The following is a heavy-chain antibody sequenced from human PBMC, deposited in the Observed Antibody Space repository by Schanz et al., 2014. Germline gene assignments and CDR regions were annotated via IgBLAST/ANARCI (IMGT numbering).Heavy chain of an antibody. CDR2: ISDSSSYI. D-gene: IGHD6-19*01. CDR1: GFTFSDYS. V-gene: IGHV3-21*01. Sequence: EVHLVGSGGGLVKPGGSLRLSCGASGFTFSDYSMNWVRQAPGKGLEWVSSISDSSSYIYYADSVKGRFTISRDNAKNSLYLQMSSLRAEDTAVYYCARDRVQYSSGWYSDSWGQGTLVTVSS. J-gene: IGHJ4*02. CDR3: ARDRVQYSSGWYSDS.